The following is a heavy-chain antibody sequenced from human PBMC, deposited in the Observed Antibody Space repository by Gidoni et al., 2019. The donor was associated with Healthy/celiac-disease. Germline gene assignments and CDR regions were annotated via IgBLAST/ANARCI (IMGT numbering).Heavy chain of an antibody. Sequence: EVQLVESGGGLVQPGGSLRLSCAASGFTFSSYSMNWVRQAPGKGLEWVSYISSSSSTIYYADSVKGRFTISRDNAKNSLYLQMNSLRDEDTAVYYCARDLYPLYGDYVDYWGQGTLVTVSS. CDR2: ISSSSSTI. J-gene: IGHJ4*02. CDR1: GFTFSSYS. V-gene: IGHV3-48*02. CDR3: ARDLYPLYGDYVDY. D-gene: IGHD4-17*01.